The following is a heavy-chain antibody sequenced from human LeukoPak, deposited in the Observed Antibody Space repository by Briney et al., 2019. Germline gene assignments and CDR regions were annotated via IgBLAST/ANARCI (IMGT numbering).Heavy chain of an antibody. V-gene: IGHV3-64D*06. J-gene: IGHJ1*01. CDR2: ISSNGGST. CDR3: VKGPKVSYYHGSGSYGDFQH. Sequence: GGSLRLSCSASGFTFSSYAMHWVRQAPGKGLEYVSAISSNGGSTYYADSVKGRFTISRDNSKNTLYLQMSSLRAEDTAVYYCVKGPKVSYYHGSGSYGDFQHWGQGTLVTVSS. CDR1: GFTFSSYA. D-gene: IGHD3-10*01.